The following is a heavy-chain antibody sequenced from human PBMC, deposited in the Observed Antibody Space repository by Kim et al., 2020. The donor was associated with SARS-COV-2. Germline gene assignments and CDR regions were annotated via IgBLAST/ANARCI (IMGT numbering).Heavy chain of an antibody. V-gene: IGHV3-13*04. CDR3: ARMGDRRRYSSSWIPIGY. CDR1: GFTFSSYD. D-gene: IGHD6-13*01. CDR2: IGTAGDT. J-gene: IGHJ2*01. Sequence: GGSLRLSCAASGFTFSSYDMHWVRQSTGQGLEWVSAIGTAGDTYYPGSVKGRFTISRENAKNSLYLQMNSLRAEDTAIYYCARMGDRRRYSSSWIPIGY.